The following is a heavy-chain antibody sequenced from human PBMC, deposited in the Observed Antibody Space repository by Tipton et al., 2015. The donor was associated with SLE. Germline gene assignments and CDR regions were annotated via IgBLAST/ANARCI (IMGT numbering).Heavy chain of an antibody. D-gene: IGHD4-17*01. Sequence: SLRLSCAASGFIFTNFAFGWVRQAPGKGLEWVSLTYARDVAYYADSVKGRFTTSRDNSKSTLFLQMNSLRPEDTAIYYCAKISFGDYPDDWGQGTLVSVSS. CDR2: TYARDVA. V-gene: IGHV3-23*03. CDR3: AKISFGDYPDD. J-gene: IGHJ4*02. CDR1: GFIFTNFA.